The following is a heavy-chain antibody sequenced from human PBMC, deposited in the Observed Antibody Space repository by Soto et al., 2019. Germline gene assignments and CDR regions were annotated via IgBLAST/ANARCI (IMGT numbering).Heavy chain of an antibody. D-gene: IGHD3-3*01. Sequence: PGGSLRLSCAASGFTFSDYYMSWIRQAPGKGLEWVSYISSSGSTIYYADSVKGRFTISRDNAKNSLYLQMNSLRAEDTAVYYCARDRDFGVVIIRDAFDIWGQGTMVTVSS. CDR1: GFTFSDYY. V-gene: IGHV3-11*01. CDR3: ARDRDFGVVIIRDAFDI. J-gene: IGHJ3*02. CDR2: ISSSGSTI.